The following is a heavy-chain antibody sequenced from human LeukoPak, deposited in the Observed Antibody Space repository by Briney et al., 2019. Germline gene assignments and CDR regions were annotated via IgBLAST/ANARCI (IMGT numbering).Heavy chain of an antibody. D-gene: IGHD3-22*01. J-gene: IGHJ3*02. CDR1: GYTFTSYY. CDR3: AREWGYYDSSGYYSGPDSDAFDI. Sequence: GASVKVSCKASGYTFTSYYMHWVRQAPGQGLEWMGIINPSGGSTSYAQKFQGRVTMTRDTSTSTVYMELSSLRSEDTAVYYCAREWGYYDSSGYYSGPDSDAFDIWGQGTMVTVSS. V-gene: IGHV1-46*01. CDR2: INPSGGST.